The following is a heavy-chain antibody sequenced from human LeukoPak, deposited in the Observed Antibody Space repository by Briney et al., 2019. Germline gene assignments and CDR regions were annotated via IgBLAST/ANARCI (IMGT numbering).Heavy chain of an antibody. CDR1: GFPFSNYG. CDR2: ISGSGGST. Sequence: GGSLKLSCAASGFPFSNYGMSWVRPAPGKGLEWVSAISGSGGSTYYADSVKGRFTISRDNSKNTLYLQMNSLRAEDTAVYYCAKDRAVAAAGTAPIGYWGQGTLVTVSS. V-gene: IGHV3-23*01. J-gene: IGHJ4*02. CDR3: AKDRAVAAAGTAPIGY. D-gene: IGHD6-13*01.